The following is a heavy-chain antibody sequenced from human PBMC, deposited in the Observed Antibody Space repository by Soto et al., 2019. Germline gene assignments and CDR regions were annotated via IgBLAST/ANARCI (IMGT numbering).Heavy chain of an antibody. Sequence: GGSLRLSCVASGVTFSSYAMSWVRQAPGKGLEWVSACSSIDGSVYYADSVRGRFTVSRDNSKNMVYLQMDSLRAEDTAVYFCARDEHHYLDYWGQGALVTVSS. CDR3: ARDEHHYLDY. J-gene: IGHJ4*02. CDR2: CSSIDGSV. CDR1: GVTFSSYA. V-gene: IGHV3-23*01.